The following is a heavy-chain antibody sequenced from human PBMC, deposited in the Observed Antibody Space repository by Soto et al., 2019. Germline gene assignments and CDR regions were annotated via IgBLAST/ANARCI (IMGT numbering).Heavy chain of an antibody. CDR1: GYSFTSYW. V-gene: IGHV5-10-1*01. J-gene: IGHJ5*02. CDR3: AKHGLKGSRSSYNWFDR. D-gene: IGHD6-6*01. Sequence: GESLKISCKGSGYSFTSYWISWVRQMPGKGLQWMGRIDPSDSNTNYSPSFQGHVTISADKSISTAYLQWSSLKASDTAIYYCAKHGLKGSRSSYNWFDRWGQGSLVTVSS. CDR2: IDPSDSNT.